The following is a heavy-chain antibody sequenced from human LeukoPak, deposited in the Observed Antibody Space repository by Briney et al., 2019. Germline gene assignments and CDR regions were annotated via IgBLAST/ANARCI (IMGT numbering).Heavy chain of an antibody. J-gene: IGHJ3*02. CDR3: ARGPYSYDSSGAFDI. CDR1: GDSISSGIHY. V-gene: IGHV4-61*02. D-gene: IGHD3-22*01. CDR2: IYTSGST. Sequence: SETLSLTCTVSGDSISSGIHYWRWIRQPAGKGLEWIGRIYTSGSTNYNPSLKSRVTISLDTSKNQFSLKLSSVTAADTAVYFCARGPYSYDSSGAFDIWGQGTMVTVSS.